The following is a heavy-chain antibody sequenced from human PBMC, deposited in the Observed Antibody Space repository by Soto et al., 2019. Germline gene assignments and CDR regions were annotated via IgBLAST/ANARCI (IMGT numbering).Heavy chain of an antibody. V-gene: IGHV3-30*18. D-gene: IGHD7-27*01. J-gene: IGHJ4*02. Sequence: QVQVVESGGCVVPPGTSLRLSCVAYGFSFQSYGMHCVHQAPGKGLEWVALISNDGINRYYQDSVKGRFTVSRDNSKNLVSLQMNSLRPEDTALYYCAKAVYDTGVDDYWGQGNHVIVSS. CDR1: GFSFQSYG. CDR2: ISNDGINR. CDR3: AKAVYDTGVDDY.